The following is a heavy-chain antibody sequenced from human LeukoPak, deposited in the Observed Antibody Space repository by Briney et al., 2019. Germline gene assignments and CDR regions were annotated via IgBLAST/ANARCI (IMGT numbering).Heavy chain of an antibody. V-gene: IGHV4-39*07. D-gene: IGHD3-16*02. CDR1: GGSISSISYY. CDR3: ARAEKYDYVWGSYRYYAFDI. CDR2: IYYSGST. J-gene: IGHJ3*02. Sequence: SETLSLTCTVSGGSISSISYYWGWIRQPPGKGLEWIGSIYYSGSTYYNPSLKSRVTISVDTSKNQFSLKLSSVTAADTAVYYCARAEKYDYVWGSYRYYAFDIWGQGTMVTVSS.